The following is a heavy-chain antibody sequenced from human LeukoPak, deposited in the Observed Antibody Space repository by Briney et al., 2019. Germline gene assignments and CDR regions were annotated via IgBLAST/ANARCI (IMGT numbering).Heavy chain of an antibody. V-gene: IGHV5-51*01. CDR2: IYPGDSDT. CDR3: ARHRPNCRGGSCYSGPFDH. J-gene: IGHJ4*02. D-gene: IGHD2-15*01. Sequence: GESLKISCKGSGYSFTSYWIGWVRQMPGKGLEWMGIIYPGDSDTRYSPSFQGQVTISADKSISTAYLQWSSLKASDTAMYYCARHRPNCRGGSCYSGPFDHWGQGTLVTVSS. CDR1: GYSFTSYW.